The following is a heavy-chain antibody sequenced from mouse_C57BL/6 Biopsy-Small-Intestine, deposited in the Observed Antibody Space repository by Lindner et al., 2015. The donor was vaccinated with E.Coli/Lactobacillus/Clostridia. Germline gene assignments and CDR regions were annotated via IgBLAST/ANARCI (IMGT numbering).Heavy chain of an antibody. Sequence: SVKVSCKASGYIFSSYGISWVRQAPGQGLEWMGWISTYNGNTDYAQEFEGRVTLTTDTTTTTAYMELRDLRSDDTAFYYCAREVEITPATHPRHRYNGMDVWGQGTPVTVSS. J-gene: IGHJ1*01. CDR1: GYIFSSYG. CDR2: ISTYNGNT. CDR3: AREVEITPATHPRHRYNGMDV. V-gene: IGHV1S134*01. D-gene: IGHD1-1*01.